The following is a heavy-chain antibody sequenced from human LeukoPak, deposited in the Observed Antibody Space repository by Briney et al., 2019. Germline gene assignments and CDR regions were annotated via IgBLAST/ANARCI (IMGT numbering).Heavy chain of an antibody. Sequence: GGSLILSCAASGFTFTNSWMAWVRQAPGKGLEWVANINQDGGDKYYVDSVKGRFNISRDNAKDSLHLQMDSLRAEDTAVYYCARVGSVDLKWFNPWGQGKMVTVSS. CDR2: INQDGGDK. CDR3: ARVGSVDLKWFNP. CDR1: GFTFTNSW. D-gene: IGHD3-3*01. V-gene: IGHV3-7*01. J-gene: IGHJ5*02.